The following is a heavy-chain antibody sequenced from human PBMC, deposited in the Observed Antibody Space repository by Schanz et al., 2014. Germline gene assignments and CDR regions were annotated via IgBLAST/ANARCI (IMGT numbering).Heavy chain of an antibody. CDR3: AKAADWPVTRFDP. Sequence: EVQLLESGGGLVEPGGSLRLSCAASGFTFSSNAMSWVRQAPGKGLEWVSAISGSGGSTYYADSVKGRFTISSDSSKNTLYLQMSSLRADDTAVYYCAKAADWPVTRFDPWGQGTLVTVSS. V-gene: IGHV3-23*01. D-gene: IGHD3-9*01. CDR2: ISGSGGST. J-gene: IGHJ5*02. CDR1: GFTFSSNA.